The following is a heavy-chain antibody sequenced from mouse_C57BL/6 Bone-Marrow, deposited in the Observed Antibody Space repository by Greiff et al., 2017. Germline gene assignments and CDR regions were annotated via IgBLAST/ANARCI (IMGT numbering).Heavy chain of an antibody. CDR2: IDPENGDT. V-gene: IGHV14-4*01. Sequence: VQLQQSGAELVRPGASVKLSCTASGFNIKDDYMHWVKQRPEQGLEWIGWIDPENGDTEYASKFQGKATITADTSSNTAYLLLSSLTSEDTAVYYCRGYSNHEDWYFDVWGTGTTVTVSS. D-gene: IGHD2-5*01. CDR1: GFNIKDDY. J-gene: IGHJ1*03. CDR3: RGYSNHEDWYFDV.